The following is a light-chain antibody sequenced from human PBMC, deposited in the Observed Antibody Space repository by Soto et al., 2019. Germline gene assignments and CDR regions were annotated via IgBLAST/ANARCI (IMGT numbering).Light chain of an antibody. V-gene: IGKV2-30*01. CDR3: MQSTHLPLT. CDR1: RSLVYSDGNTY. CDR2: KVS. J-gene: IGKJ4*01. Sequence: DVVMTQSPLSLPVTLGQPASISCRSSRSLVYSDGNTYLNWFQQRPGQSPRRLIYKVSSRDSGVPDRFSGSGSGTDFTLRISRVEAEDVGVYYCMQSTHLPLTFGGGTKVEIK.